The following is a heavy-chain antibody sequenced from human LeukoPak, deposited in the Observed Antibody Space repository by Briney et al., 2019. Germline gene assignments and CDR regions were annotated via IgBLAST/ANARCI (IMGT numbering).Heavy chain of an antibody. D-gene: IGHD3-9*01. Sequence: SETLSLTCTVSGGSISSSSYYWGWIRQPPGKGLEWIGSIYYSGSTYYNPALKSRVTISVDTSKNQFSLKLSSVTAADTAVYYCASVTAYYDILTGYFGPWGQGTLVTVSS. V-gene: IGHV4-39*01. J-gene: IGHJ5*02. CDR2: IYYSGST. CDR1: GGSISSSSYY. CDR3: ASVTAYYDILTGYFGP.